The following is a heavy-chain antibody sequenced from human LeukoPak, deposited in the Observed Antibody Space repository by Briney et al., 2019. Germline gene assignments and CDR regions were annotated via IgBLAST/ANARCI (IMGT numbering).Heavy chain of an antibody. CDR3: ARDLAVNDAFDI. V-gene: IGHV3-48*03. J-gene: IGHJ3*02. CDR2: ISSSGSTI. D-gene: IGHD4-17*01. Sequence: GGSLRLSCAASGFTFSSYEMNWVRQAPGKGLEWVSCISSSGSTIYYADSVKGRFTISRDNAKNSLYLQMNSLRAEDTAVYYCARDLAVNDAFDIWGQGTMVTVSS. CDR1: GFTFSSYE.